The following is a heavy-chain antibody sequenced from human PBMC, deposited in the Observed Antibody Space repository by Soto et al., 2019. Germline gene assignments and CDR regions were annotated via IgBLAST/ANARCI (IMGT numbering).Heavy chain of an antibody. CDR1: GFSLRSYS. V-gene: IGHV3-21*01. CDR3: ARDLTTATGAFDY. J-gene: IGHJ4*02. Sequence: EVQLVESGGGLVKPGGSLRLSCAASGFSLRSYSMNWVRQAPGKGLEWVSSISSSSNNIYYADSVKGRFTISRDNAKNSLFLQVNSLRDEETAVYFCARDLTTATGAFDYWGQGTLVTVSS. CDR2: ISSSSNNI. D-gene: IGHD6-13*01.